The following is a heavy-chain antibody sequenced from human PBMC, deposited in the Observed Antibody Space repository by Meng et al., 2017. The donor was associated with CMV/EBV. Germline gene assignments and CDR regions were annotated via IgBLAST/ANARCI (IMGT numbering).Heavy chain of an antibody. CDR1: GYTFSSYA. D-gene: IGHD3-10*01. J-gene: IGHJ4*02. CDR3: ATTAGSGSYIFDY. CDR2: ISGSGGST. V-gene: IGHV3-23*01. Sequence: GYGYTFSSYAMSWVRQAPGKGLEWVSAISGSGGSTYYADSVKGRFTISRDNSKNTLYLQMNSLRAEDTAVYYCATTAGSGSYIFDYWGQGTLVTVSS.